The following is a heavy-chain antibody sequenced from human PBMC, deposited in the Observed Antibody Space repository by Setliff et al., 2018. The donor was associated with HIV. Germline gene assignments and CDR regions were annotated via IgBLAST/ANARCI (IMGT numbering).Heavy chain of an antibody. Sequence: SETLSLTCTVSGGSISSGHYYWGWIRQPPGKGLEWIGSIYYSGNTYYNPSLKSRVTISVDTSTNQFSLKLSSVTAADTAVYYCARGGGYDRSGYYPFDYWGQGTPVTVSS. J-gene: IGHJ4*02. D-gene: IGHD3-22*01. CDR3: ARGGGYDRSGYYPFDY. CDR2: IYYSGNT. CDR1: GGSISSGHYY. V-gene: IGHV4-39*07.